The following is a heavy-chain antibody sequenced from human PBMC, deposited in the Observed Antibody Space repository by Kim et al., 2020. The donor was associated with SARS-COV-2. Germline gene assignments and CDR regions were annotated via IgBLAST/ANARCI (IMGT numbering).Heavy chain of an antibody. D-gene: IGHD2-21*01. V-gene: IGHV3-21*01. CDR2: ISSSSSYI. J-gene: IGHJ6*02. Sequence: GSLRLSCAASGFTFSSYSMNWVRQAPGKGLEWVSSISSSSSYIYYADSVKGRFTISRDNAKNSLYLQMNSLRAEDTAVYYCARGMAVYCVSWEGFCNHYGMDVWGQGTTVTVSS. CDR3: ARGMAVYCVSWEGFCNHYGMDV. CDR1: GFTFSSYS.